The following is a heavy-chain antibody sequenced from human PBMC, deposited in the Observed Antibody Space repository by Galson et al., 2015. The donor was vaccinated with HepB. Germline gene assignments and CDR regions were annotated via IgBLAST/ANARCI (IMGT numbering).Heavy chain of an antibody. J-gene: IGHJ5*02. Sequence: ALILGGAAYGVCVGSSWWDGGGQAPGAGLVWGSRVNSDGCTRTYAHSLKGGFKIFRDNAKNTLFLQMNSLRAEDTDVYYCQVVTLSWGQGTLVTVSS. CDR1: GVCVGSSW. D-gene: IGHD3-22*01. V-gene: IGHV3-74*01. CDR2: VNSDGCTR. CDR3: QVVTLS.